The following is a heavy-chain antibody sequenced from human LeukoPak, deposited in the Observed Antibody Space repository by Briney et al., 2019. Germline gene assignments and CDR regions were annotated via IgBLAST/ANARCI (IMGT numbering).Heavy chain of an antibody. V-gene: IGHV3-30*02. CDR2: IRYDGSNK. J-gene: IGHJ4*02. Sequence: GGSLRLSCAASGLTFSSYGMHWVRQAPGKGLEWVAFIRYDGSNKYYADSVKGRFTISRDNSKNTLYLQMNSLRAEDTAVYYCAKGFYYYDSSGYHAGYWGQGTLVTVSS. CDR3: AKGFYYYDSSGYHAGY. D-gene: IGHD3-22*01. CDR1: GLTFSSYG.